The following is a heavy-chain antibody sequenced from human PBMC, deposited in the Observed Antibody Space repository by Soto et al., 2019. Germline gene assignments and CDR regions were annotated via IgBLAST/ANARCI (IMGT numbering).Heavy chain of an antibody. D-gene: IGHD3-9*01. CDR2: IWSDGSNK. CDR1: GFTFRDHA. V-gene: IGHV3-33*01. J-gene: IGHJ4*02. Sequence: QVQLVESGGGVVQPGRSLRLSCAASGFTFRDHAMHWVRQAPGKGREWLAIIWSDGSNKFYAGSVKGRFTISRDNSKNTVYLQMNSLRVEDTAVYYCARGGADILTGPLDYWGQGTLVTVSS. CDR3: ARGGADILTGPLDY.